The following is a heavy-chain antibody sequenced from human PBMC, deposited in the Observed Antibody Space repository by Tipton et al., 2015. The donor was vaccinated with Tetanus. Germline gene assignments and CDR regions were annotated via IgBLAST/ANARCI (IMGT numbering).Heavy chain of an antibody. Sequence: SLRLSCAASGFTFSSYAMSWVRQAPGKGLEWVSAISGSGGSTYYADSVKGRFTISRGNSKNTLYLQMNSLRAEDTAVYYCAKNGCSGGSCISGGSGSLYYYYYGMDVWGQGTTVTVSS. V-gene: IGHV3-23*01. CDR2: ISGSGGST. CDR1: GFTFSSYA. CDR3: AKNGCSGGSCISGGSGSLYYYYYGMDV. D-gene: IGHD2-15*01. J-gene: IGHJ6*02.